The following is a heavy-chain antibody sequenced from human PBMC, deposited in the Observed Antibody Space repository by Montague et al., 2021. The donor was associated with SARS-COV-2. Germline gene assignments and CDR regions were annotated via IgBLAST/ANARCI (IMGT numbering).Heavy chain of an antibody. CDR3: ASSGITLTGLDAFDI. D-gene: IGHD3-9*01. CDR2: TYYRSKWDS. Sequence: CAISGDSVSNKSVAWNWIRQSPSRGLEWLGRTYYRSKWDSDYAESVKXGLVITPDTSKNQVSLQLNSVIPEDTAVYFCASSGITLTGLDAFDIWGQGTMVTVSS. V-gene: IGHV6-1*01. CDR1: GDSVSNKSVA. J-gene: IGHJ3*02.